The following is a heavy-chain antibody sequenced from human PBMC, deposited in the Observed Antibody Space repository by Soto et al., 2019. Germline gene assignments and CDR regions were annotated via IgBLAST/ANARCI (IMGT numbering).Heavy chain of an antibody. CDR1: GFTFSSYD. D-gene: IGHD3-10*01. CDR3: ARDYRPYYYGSARSGYYYYYGMDV. CDR2: IGAAGDT. V-gene: IGHV3-13*01. J-gene: IGHJ6*02. Sequence: EEQLVESVGGLVQPGGSLRLSCAASGFTFSSYDMHWVRQVKGKGLEWVSRIGAAGDTYYPGSVKGRFTISRENGKNSLYLQMNSLRNGDTAVYYCARDYRPYYYGSARSGYYYYYGMDVWGQGTTVTVSS.